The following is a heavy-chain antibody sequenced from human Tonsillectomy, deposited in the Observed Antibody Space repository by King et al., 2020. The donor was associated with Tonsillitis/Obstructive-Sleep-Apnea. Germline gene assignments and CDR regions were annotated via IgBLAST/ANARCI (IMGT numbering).Heavy chain of an antibody. J-gene: IGHJ5*02. V-gene: IGHV3-11*05. Sequence: QLVQSGGGLVKPGGSLRLSCAASGFTFSDYYMSWLRQAPGKGREWVSYISSSSSYTHYADSVKGRFTITRDNAKNSLYLQMNSLRGEDTAVYYCARKILGSRTSYYSSNARWFDPWGQGTLVTVSS. CDR2: ISSSSSYT. CDR3: ARKILGSRTSYYSSNARWFDP. D-gene: IGHD2-2*02. CDR1: GFTFSDYY.